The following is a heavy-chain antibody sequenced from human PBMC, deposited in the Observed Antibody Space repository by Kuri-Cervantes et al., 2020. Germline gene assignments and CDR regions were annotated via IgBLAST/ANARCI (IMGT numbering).Heavy chain of an antibody. J-gene: IGHJ4*02. CDR1: GGSISSSNW. V-gene: IGHV4-4*02. D-gene: IGHD1-7*01. CDR2: IYHSGST. Sequence: GSLRLSCAVSGGSISSSNWWSWVRQPPGKGLEWIGEIYHSGSTNYNPSLKSRVTISVDKSKNQFSLKLSSVTAADTAVYYCARGTPNWNYGRGFDYWGQGTLVTVSS. CDR3: ARGTPNWNYGRGFDY.